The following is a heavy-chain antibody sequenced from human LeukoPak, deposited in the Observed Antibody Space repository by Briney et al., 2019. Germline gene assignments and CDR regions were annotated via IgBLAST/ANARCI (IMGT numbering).Heavy chain of an antibody. J-gene: IGHJ4*02. D-gene: IGHD6-6*01. V-gene: IGHV4-30-4*07. CDR3: AREGSSSPFDY. Sequence: SETLSLTCAVSGGSISSGGYSWSWIRQPPGNGLEWIGYIYYSGSTYYNPSLKSRVTISVDTSKNQFSLKLTSVTAADTAVYYCAREGSSSPFDYWGQGTLVTVSS. CDR2: IYYSGST. CDR1: GGSISSGGYS.